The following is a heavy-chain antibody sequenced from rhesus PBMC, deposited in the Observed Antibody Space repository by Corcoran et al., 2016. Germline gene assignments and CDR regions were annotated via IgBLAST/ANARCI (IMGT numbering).Heavy chain of an antibody. Sequence: QVQLQESGPGLVKPSETLSLTCAVSGYSISSGYYWGWIRSPPGKGVGWIGHISSGGSNYLNPSLKSRVTLSVDTSKNQFSLKLSSVTAADTAVYYCARLRYSYSYDYGLDSWGQGVVVTVSS. D-gene: IGHD5-12*01. V-gene: IGHV4S14*01. CDR2: ISSGGSN. CDR1: GYSISSGYY. J-gene: IGHJ6*01. CDR3: ARLRYSYSYDYGLDS.